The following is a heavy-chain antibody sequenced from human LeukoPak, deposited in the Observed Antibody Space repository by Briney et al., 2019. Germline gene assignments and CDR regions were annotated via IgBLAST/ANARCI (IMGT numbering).Heavy chain of an antibody. CDR2: ISSSSSYI. CDR3: ATGGSLAAAPHRYYFDY. Sequence: GGSLRLSCAASGFTFSSYSMNWVRQAPGKGLEWVSSISSSSSYIYYADSVKGRFTISRDNAKNSLYLQMNSLRAEDTAVYYCATGGSLAAAPHRYYFDYRGLGTPVTVSS. J-gene: IGHJ4*02. V-gene: IGHV3-21*01. CDR1: GFTFSSYS. D-gene: IGHD6-19*01.